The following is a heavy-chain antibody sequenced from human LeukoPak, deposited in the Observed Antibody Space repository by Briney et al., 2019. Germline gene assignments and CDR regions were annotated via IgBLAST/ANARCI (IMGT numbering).Heavy chain of an antibody. CDR2: ISYDGSNK. CDR3: AKGLLWFGELSPSFDY. D-gene: IGHD3-10*01. CDR1: GFTFSGYG. V-gene: IGHV3-30*18. Sequence: GGSLRLSCAASGFTFSGYGMHWVRQAPGKGLEWVAVISYDGSNKYYADSVKGRFTISRDNSKNTLYLQMNSLRAEDTAVYYCAKGLLWFGELSPSFDYWGQGTLVTVSS. J-gene: IGHJ4*02.